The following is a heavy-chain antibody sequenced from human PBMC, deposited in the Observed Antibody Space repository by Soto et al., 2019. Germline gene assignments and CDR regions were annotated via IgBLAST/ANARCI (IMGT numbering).Heavy chain of an antibody. V-gene: IGHV4-30-4*01. Sequence: QVQLQESGPGLVKPSQTLSLTCTVSGGSISSGDYYWSWIRQPPGKGLEGIGYIYYSGSTYYNPSLKSRVNISVDTSKNQFSLKLSSVTAADTAVYYCARDSSGTGWFDPWGQGTLVTVSS. CDR3: ARDSSGTGWFDP. CDR1: GGSISSGDYY. D-gene: IGHD3-22*01. CDR2: IYYSGST. J-gene: IGHJ5*02.